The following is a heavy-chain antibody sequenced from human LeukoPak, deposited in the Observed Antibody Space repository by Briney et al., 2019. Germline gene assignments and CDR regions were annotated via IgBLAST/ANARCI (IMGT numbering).Heavy chain of an antibody. J-gene: IGHJ4*02. V-gene: IGHV1-18*01. CDR3: ARERTVTTALDY. D-gene: IGHD4-11*01. Sequence: ASVKVSCKASGYTFTSYGISWVRQAPGQGLEWMGWISAYNGNTNYAQKLQGRVIMTTDTSTSTAYMELRSLRSDDTAVYYCARERTVTTALDYWGQGTLVTVSS. CDR1: GYTFTSYG. CDR2: ISAYNGNT.